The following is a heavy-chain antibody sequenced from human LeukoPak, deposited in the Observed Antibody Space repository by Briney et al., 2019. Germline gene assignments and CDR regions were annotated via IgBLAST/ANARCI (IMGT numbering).Heavy chain of an antibody. CDR3: LVTTRSRGFDY. V-gene: IGHV3-23*01. CDR2: IFGSGGSP. J-gene: IGHJ4*02. CDR1: GFTFGSHA. D-gene: IGHD1/OR15-1a*01. Sequence: GGSLRLSCEASGFTFGSHAMYWVRQAPGKGLEWVAGIFGSGGSPHYADPVKGRFTISRDNSRNTVYLQINSLRAEDTAVYYCLVTTRSRGFDYWGQGTLVTVSS.